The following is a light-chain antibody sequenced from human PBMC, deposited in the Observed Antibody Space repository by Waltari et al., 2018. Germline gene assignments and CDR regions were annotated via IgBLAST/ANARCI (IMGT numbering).Light chain of an antibody. CDR1: QTVTNY. Sequence: EIVITQSPASLSVSPGERATLSCTASQTVTNYLAWYQQKPGQAPKLLIFGASTRATGDPARFSGSGSGTEFTLTIGSVQSEDFAVYYCQQYSDWIAFGGGTKVDLK. CDR3: QQYSDWIA. CDR2: GAS. V-gene: IGKV3-15*01. J-gene: IGKJ4*01.